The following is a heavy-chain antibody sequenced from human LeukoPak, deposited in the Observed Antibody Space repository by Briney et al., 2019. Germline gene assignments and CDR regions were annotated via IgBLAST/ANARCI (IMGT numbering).Heavy chain of an antibody. CDR2: IIPIFGTA. CDR1: GGTFSSYA. D-gene: IGHD3-22*01. Sequence: SVKVSCKASGGTFSSYAISWVRQAPGQGLEWMGGIIPIFGTANYAQKFQGRVTITADKSTSTAYMELSSLRSEDTAVYYCARGLYDSDLNDAFDIWGQGTMVTVSS. J-gene: IGHJ3*02. V-gene: IGHV1-69*06. CDR3: ARGLYDSDLNDAFDI.